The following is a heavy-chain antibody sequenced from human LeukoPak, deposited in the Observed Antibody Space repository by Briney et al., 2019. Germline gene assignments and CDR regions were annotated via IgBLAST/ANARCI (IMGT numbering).Heavy chain of an antibody. V-gene: IGHV1-2*02. Sequence: ASVKVSCTASGYTFTGYYMHWVRQAPGQGLEWMGWINPNSGGTNYAQKFQGRVTMTRDTSISTAYMELSRLRSDDTAVYYCARTYYDFWSGYYGVYYFDYWGQGTLVTVSS. CDR3: ARTYYDFWSGYYGVYYFDY. CDR1: GYTFTGYY. J-gene: IGHJ4*02. D-gene: IGHD3-3*01. CDR2: INPNSGGT.